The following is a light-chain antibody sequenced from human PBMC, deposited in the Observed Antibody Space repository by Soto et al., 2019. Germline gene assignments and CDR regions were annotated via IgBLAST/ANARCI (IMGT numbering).Light chain of an antibody. J-gene: IGKJ1*01. CDR3: QQYGSSPWT. Sequence: EIVLTQSPGTLSLSPGERATLSCRASQSVSSSYLGWYQQKPGQAPRLLIYGASSRATGIPGRFSGSGSGTDFTLTISRLEPEDFAVYYCQQYGSSPWTFGQGTKGDIK. V-gene: IGKV3-20*01. CDR2: GAS. CDR1: QSVSSSY.